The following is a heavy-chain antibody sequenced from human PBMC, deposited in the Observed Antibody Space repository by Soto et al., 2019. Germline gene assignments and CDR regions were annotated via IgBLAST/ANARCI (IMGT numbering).Heavy chain of an antibody. CDR2: INTDGSTT. CDR3: ARGRASAWTX. J-gene: IGHJ4*02. V-gene: IGHV3-74*01. D-gene: IGHD6-19*01. Sequence: PGGSLRLSCAASGFTFSSYWMHWVRQPPGKGLVWVSRINTDGSTTTYADSVKVRFTISRDNAKNTLYLQMNSLRAEDTAVYYCARGRASAWTXWGQVTLVTVSX. CDR1: GFTFSSYW.